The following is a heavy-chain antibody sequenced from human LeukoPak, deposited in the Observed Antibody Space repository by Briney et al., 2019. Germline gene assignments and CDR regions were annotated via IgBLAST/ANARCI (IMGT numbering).Heavy chain of an antibody. CDR1: GYTFISYD. CDR2: MNPNSGIT. V-gene: IGHV1-18*01. Sequence: ASVKVSCKASGYTFISYDINWVRLATGQGLEWMGWMNPNSGITNYAQKLQGRVTMTTDTSTSTAYMELRSLRSDDTAVYYCARAGIVAVAGVDYWGQGTLVTVSS. CDR3: ARAGIVAVAGVDY. J-gene: IGHJ4*02. D-gene: IGHD6-19*01.